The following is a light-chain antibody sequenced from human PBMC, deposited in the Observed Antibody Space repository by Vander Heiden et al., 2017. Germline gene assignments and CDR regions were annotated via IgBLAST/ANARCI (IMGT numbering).Light chain of an antibody. CDR1: QSISSY. CDR3: QRSYSTPRRT. CDR2: AAS. J-gene: IGKJ1*01. Sequence: DIQMTQSPSSLSASVGDRVTSTCRASQSISSYSNWYQQKPGKAPKLLIYAASSLRSGVPSRFSGSGSRTDCTFAMSSLQPEDFATCYGQRSYSTPRRTFGQGTKVEIK. V-gene: IGKV1-39*01.